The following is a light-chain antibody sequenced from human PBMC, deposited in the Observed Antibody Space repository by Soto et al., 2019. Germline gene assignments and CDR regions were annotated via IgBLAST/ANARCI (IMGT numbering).Light chain of an antibody. Sequence: DIRMTQSPSTLSASVGDRVTITCRASQTISSWLAWYQQKPGKAPKLLIFKASTLETGVPSRFSGSGSGTEFTLTISSMQPDDFATYYCQQYKSYSPTFGQGTKLEIK. V-gene: IGKV1-5*03. J-gene: IGKJ2*01. CDR2: KAS. CDR1: QTISSW. CDR3: QQYKSYSPT.